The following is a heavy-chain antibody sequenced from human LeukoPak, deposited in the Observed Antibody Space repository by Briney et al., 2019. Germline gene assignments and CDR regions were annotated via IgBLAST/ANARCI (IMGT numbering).Heavy chain of an antibody. CDR1: GFTFSSYW. D-gene: IGHD3-10*01. V-gene: IGHV3-7*03. Sequence: GGSLRLSCAASGFTFSSYWMSWVRQAPGKGLEWVANIKQDGSEKYYVDSVKGRFTISRDNAKNSLYLQMNSLRAEDTAVYYCARREGLWLGELSFYFDYWGQGTLVTVSP. J-gene: IGHJ4*02. CDR2: IKQDGSEK. CDR3: ARREGLWLGELSFYFDY.